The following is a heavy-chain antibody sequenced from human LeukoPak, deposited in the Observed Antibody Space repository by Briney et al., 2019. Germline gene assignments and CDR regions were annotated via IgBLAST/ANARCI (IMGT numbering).Heavy chain of an antibody. Sequence: SETLSLTCSVSGGSMSDYYWTWIRQPPGKGLEWIGYIYYSGSTKYNPSLKSRVTISVDTSKNQFSLKLSSVTAADTALYYCARGGYLFGPWGQGTLVTVSS. J-gene: IGHJ5*02. D-gene: IGHD5-18*01. V-gene: IGHV4-59*01. CDR1: GGSMSDYY. CDR2: IYYSGST. CDR3: ARGGYLFGP.